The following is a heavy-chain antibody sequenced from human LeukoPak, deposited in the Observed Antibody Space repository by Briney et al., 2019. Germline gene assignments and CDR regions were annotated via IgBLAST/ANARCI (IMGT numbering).Heavy chain of an antibody. D-gene: IGHD5-12*01. V-gene: IGHV1-18*01. CDR2: ISAYNGNT. CDR3: ARVYSGYDRFDP. CDR1: GYTFTSYG. J-gene: IGHJ5*02. Sequence: ASVKVSCKASGYTFTSYGISWVRQAPGQGLVWMGWISAYNGNTNYAQKLQGRVTMTTDTSTSTAYMELRSLRSDDTAVYYCARVYSGYDRFDPWGQGTLVTVSS.